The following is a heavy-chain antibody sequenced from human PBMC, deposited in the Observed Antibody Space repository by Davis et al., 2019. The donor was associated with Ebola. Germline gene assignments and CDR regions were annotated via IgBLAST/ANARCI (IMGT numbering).Heavy chain of an antibody. CDR1: GFTFSSFA. D-gene: IGHD6-19*01. CDR3: ARMYTSGWYLDY. CDR2: VSGYGDDP. Sequence: GESLKISCAASGFTFSSFAMSWVRQAPGKGLEWVSSVSGYGDDPHYTDSVKGRFTISRDNAKNSLYLQMNSLRDEDTAVYYCARMYTSGWYLDYWGQGTLVTVSS. J-gene: IGHJ4*02. V-gene: IGHV3-21*01.